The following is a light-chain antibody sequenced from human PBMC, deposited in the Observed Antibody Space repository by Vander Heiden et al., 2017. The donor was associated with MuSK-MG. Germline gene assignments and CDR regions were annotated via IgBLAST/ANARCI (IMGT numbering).Light chain of an antibody. CDR1: QDISNY. V-gene: IGKV1-33*01. J-gene: IGKJ3*01. CDR3: KQYDNLLPDRVRFFT. Sequence: DIQMTQSPSSLSASVGDRVTITCQASQDISNYLNWYQQKPGKAPKLRIYDASNLETGVPSRCSGSGSGKAVTFTISSLQPEDMATYYCKQYDNLLPDRVRFFTFGYGTKVDIK. CDR2: DAS.